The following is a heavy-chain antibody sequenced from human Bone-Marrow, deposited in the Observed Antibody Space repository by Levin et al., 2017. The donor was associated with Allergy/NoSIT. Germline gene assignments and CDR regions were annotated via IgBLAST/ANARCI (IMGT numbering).Heavy chain of an antibody. J-gene: IGHJ6*02. V-gene: IGHV3-11*01. CDR3: ASPLDYDSSGPMFPYGMDV. CDR2: ISSSGSTI. Sequence: MPGGSLRLSCAASGFTFSDYYMSWIRQAPGKGLEWVSYISSSGSTIYYADSVKGRFTISRDNAKNSLYLQMNSLRAEDTAVYYCASPLDYDSSGPMFPYGMDVWGQGTTVTVSS. D-gene: IGHD3-22*01. CDR1: GFTFSDYY.